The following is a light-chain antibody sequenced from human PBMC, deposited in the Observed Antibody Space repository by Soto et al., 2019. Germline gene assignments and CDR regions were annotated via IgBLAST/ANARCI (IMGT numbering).Light chain of an antibody. Sequence: QSALTQPPSVSGSPGQSVTISCTGTSSDVESYDYVSWYQPYPGTVPKPMIYNVNVRPSGAPDRFSGSKSGNTASLTISGLQSEDEADYYCCAYATTYTYVFGTGTKLTVL. CDR3: CAYATTYTYV. CDR1: SSDVESYDY. V-gene: IGLV2-11*01. CDR2: NVN. J-gene: IGLJ1*01.